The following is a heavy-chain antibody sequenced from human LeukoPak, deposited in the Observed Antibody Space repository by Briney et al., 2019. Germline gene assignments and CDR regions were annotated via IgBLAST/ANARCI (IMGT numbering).Heavy chain of an antibody. J-gene: IGHJ4*01. CDR3: ARDPGDIAVAGTFYY. V-gene: IGHV3-20*04. D-gene: IGHD6-19*01. CDR1: GFTFDGYG. CDR2: ITWNGGST. Sequence: PGGSLRLSCAASGFTFDGYGKSWVGQAPGKGLEGVSGITWNGGSTDYADSVKGRFTISRDNAKNSLYLQMNSLRAKDTALYYCARDPGDIAVAGTFYYWGQGTLVTVSS.